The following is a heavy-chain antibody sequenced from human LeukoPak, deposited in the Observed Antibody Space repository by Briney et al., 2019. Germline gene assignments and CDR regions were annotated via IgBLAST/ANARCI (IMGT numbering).Heavy chain of an antibody. CDR2: INPNSGGT. V-gene: IGHV1-2*02. CDR1: GYTFTGYY. J-gene: IGHJ6*03. D-gene: IGHD7-27*01. Sequence: ASVKVSCKASGYTFTGYYMHWVRQAPGQGLEWMGWINPNSGGTNYAQKFQGRVTMTRDTSISTAYMELSRLRSDDTAVYYCARNVGLGMSVSCSFYYMAVWGKGTTVSVSS. CDR3: ARNVGLGMSVSCSFYYMAV.